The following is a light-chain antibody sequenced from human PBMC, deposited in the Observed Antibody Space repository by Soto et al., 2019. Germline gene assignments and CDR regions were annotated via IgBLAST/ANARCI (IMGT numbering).Light chain of an antibody. Sequence: QSALTRPASVSGSPGQSITISCTGTSSDVGGYNYVSWYQQHPGKAPKLMIYDVSNRPSGVSNRFSGSKSGNTASLTISGLQAEDEADYYCNSYTSSSTYVFGTGTKATV. V-gene: IGLV2-14*01. J-gene: IGLJ1*01. CDR2: DVS. CDR1: SSDVGGYNY. CDR3: NSYTSSSTYV.